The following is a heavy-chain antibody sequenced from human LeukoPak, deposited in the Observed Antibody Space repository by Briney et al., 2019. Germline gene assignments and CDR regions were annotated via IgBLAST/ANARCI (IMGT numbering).Heavy chain of an antibody. D-gene: IGHD3-16*01. CDR1: GGSISGHY. Sequence: PSETLSLTCTVSGGSISGHYWTWIRQPPGKELEWIGQIHYSGRPDYNPSLKSRVTISVDTSKNQLSLKVTSATGADTAVYYCARFGVDYDMDVWGQGTTVTVSS. V-gene: IGHV4-59*11. CDR3: ARFGVDYDMDV. CDR2: IHYSGRP. J-gene: IGHJ6*02.